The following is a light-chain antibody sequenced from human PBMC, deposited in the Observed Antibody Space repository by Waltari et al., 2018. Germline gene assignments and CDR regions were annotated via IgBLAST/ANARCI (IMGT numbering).Light chain of an antibody. Sequence: QSALTQPPSASGSPVQSVTISCTGTSSDVGGYKYVSWYQFHPGKAPKLLIYEVFKRPSGVPDRFSGSKSGNTASLIGSGLQAEDEAEYYCSSYAGNNFVVFGGGTQLTVL. V-gene: IGLV2-8*01. CDR2: EVF. CDR3: SSYAGNNFVV. CDR1: SSDVGGYKY. J-gene: IGLJ2*01.